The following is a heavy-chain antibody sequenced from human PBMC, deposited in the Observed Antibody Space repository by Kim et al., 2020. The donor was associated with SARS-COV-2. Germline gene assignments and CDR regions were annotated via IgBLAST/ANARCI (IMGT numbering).Heavy chain of an antibody. D-gene: IGHD1-26*01. CDR3: VRGVNRGGGYYFDY. V-gene: IGHV4-59*01. CDR1: GGSISSYY. Sequence: SETLSLTCTVSGGSISSYYWSWIRQPPGKGLEWIGYIYYSGSASYNPSLESRVTISVDTSKNQFSLKLSSVTAADTAVYYCVRGVNRGGGYYFDYWGQGTLVTVSS. J-gene: IGHJ4*02. CDR2: IYYSGSA.